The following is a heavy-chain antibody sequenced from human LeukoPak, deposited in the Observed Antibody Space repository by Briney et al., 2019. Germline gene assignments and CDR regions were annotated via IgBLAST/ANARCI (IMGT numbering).Heavy chain of an antibody. CDR2: ISDNSGRT. V-gene: IGHV3-23*01. CDR1: GFIFTTYA. CDR3: AKVPAKYYFDTSGLEYFDY. D-gene: IGHD3-22*01. Sequence: GGSLRLSCAASGFIFTTYAMGWVRQAPGKGLEWVSGISDNSGRTYYADSVKGRLTISRDNFKNTLFLQMNSLRAEDTAVYYCAKVPAKYYFDTSGLEYFDYWGQGTLVTVSS. J-gene: IGHJ4*02.